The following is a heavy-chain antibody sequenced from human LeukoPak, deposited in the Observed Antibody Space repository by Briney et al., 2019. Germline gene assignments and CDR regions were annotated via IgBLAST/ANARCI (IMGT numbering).Heavy chain of an antibody. V-gene: IGHV4-61*01. CDR2: IYYSGST. CDR1: GGSVNSGSYY. Sequence: PSETLSLTCTVSGGSVNSGSYYWNWIRQPPGKGLEWIGYIYYSGSTNYNPSLKSRVAISVDTSKNQLSLKLSSVTAADTAVYYCARDPSLGGTYYYGMDVWGQGTTVTVSS. D-gene: IGHD4-23*01. J-gene: IGHJ6*02. CDR3: ARDPSLGGTYYYGMDV.